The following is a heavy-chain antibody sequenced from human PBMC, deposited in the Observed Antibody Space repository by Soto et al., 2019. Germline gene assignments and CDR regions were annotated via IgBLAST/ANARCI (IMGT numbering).Heavy chain of an antibody. CDR2: INSDGSKT. J-gene: IGHJ5*02. CDR1: GFIFSTFW. CDR3: ATVATNSYNWLDP. D-gene: IGHD5-12*01. Sequence: GGSLRLSFAASGFIFSTFWMHWVRQAPGKGLEWVSRINSDGSKTTYADSVKGRFTISRDNAKNTVYLQMNSLRGEDTAVYYCATVATNSYNWLDPWGQGTLVTVSS. V-gene: IGHV3-74*01.